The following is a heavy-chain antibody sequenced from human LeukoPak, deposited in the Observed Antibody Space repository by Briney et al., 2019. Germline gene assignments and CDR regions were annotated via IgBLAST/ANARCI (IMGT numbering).Heavy chain of an antibody. D-gene: IGHD3-3*01. J-gene: IGHJ5*02. Sequence: GASVKVSCKASGYTFTGYGISWVRQAPGQGLEWMGWVSAYNGNTNYAQKLQGRVTMTTDTSTSTAYIELRSLRSDDTAVYYCARDTGAYYDFWSGPYLIDPWGQGTLVTVSP. CDR1: GYTFTGYG. CDR2: VSAYNGNT. CDR3: ARDTGAYYDFWSGPYLIDP. V-gene: IGHV1-18*01.